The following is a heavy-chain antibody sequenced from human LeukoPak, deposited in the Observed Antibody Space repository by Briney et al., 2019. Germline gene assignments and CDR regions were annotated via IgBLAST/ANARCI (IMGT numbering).Heavy chain of an antibody. CDR3: AKDDALWFGEFSSGVGDY. D-gene: IGHD3-10*01. J-gene: IGHJ4*02. Sequence: PGGSLRLSCAASGFTFSSYSMNWVRQAPGKGLEWVSSISSSSSYIYYADSVKGRFTISRDNSKNTLYLQMNSLRAEDTAVYYCAKDDALWFGEFSSGVGDYWGQGTLVTVSS. V-gene: IGHV3-21*01. CDR2: ISSSSSYI. CDR1: GFTFSSYS.